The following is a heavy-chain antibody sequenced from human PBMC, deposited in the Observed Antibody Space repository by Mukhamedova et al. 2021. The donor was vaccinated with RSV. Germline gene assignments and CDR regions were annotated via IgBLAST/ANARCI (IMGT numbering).Heavy chain of an antibody. Sequence: VRQAPGKGLEWVSAISGSGGSTYYADSVKGRFTISRDNSKNTLYLQMNSLRAEDTAVYYCAKDRGDFIPWQQLVWDNDYWGQGTL. J-gene: IGHJ4*02. CDR3: AKDRGDFIPWQQLVWDNDY. D-gene: IGHD6-13*01. CDR2: ISGSGGST. V-gene: IGHV3-23*01.